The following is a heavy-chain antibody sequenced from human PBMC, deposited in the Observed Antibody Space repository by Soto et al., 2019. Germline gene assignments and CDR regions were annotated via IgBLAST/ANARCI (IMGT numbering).Heavy chain of an antibody. CDR3: AREAVLRYFDSQYYYYMDV. V-gene: IGHV1-2*04. J-gene: IGHJ6*03. CDR1: GYTFTSYY. CDR2: INPNSGGT. Sequence: ASVTVSCKASGYTFTSYYMHWVRQAPGQGLEWMGWINPNSGGTNYAQKFQGWVTMTRDTSISTAYMELSRLRSDDTAVYYCAREAVLRYFDSQYYYYMDVWGKGTTVTVSS. D-gene: IGHD3-9*01.